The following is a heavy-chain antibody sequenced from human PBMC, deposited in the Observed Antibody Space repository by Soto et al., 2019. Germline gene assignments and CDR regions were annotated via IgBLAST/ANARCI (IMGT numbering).Heavy chain of an antibody. Sequence: GASVKVSCKASGYTFTSTWMHWVRQAPGQGLEWMGRIIPILGIAKYAQKFQGRVTITADKPTSTAYMELSSLRSEDTAVYYCARGLHYDSISLDDYWGQGTLVTVSS. V-gene: IGHV1-69*02. CDR2: IIPILGIA. CDR1: GYTFTSTW. J-gene: IGHJ4*02. D-gene: IGHD3-22*01. CDR3: ARGLHYDSISLDDY.